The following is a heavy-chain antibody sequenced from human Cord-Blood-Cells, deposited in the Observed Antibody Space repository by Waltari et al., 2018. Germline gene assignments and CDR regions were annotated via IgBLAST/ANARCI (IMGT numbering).Heavy chain of an antibody. D-gene: IGHD7-27*01. V-gene: IGHV4-34*01. CDR3: ARQNWGFDY. J-gene: IGHJ4*02. Sequence: QVQLQQWGAGLLKPSETLSLTCAVYGGSFSGYYWSWVRQPPGKGMEWIGEINHSGSTNYNPALKSRVTISVDTSKNQFSLKLSSVTAADTAVYYCARQNWGFDYWGQGTLVTVSS. CDR1: GGSFSGYY. CDR2: INHSGST.